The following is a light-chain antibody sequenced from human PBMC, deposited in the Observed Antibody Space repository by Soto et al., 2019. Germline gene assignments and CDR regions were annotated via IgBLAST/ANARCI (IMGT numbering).Light chain of an antibody. J-gene: IGKJ1*01. CDR3: QQYNNWPSWT. CDR2: GAS. Sequence: EKVLTQSPATLSMSPGERATLSCRASQSVSTYLAWYQQKPGQGPRLLIYGASIRATGIPARFSGSGSGTEFTLTISSLQSEDFAVYYCQQYNNWPSWTFGQGTKVEIK. V-gene: IGKV3-15*01. CDR1: QSVSTY.